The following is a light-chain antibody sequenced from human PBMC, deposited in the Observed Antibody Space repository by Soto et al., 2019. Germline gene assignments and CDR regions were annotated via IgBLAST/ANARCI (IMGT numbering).Light chain of an antibody. CDR1: SSDVGSYNY. J-gene: IGLJ1*01. CDR3: SSYTSDSSYV. Sequence: QSVLTQPASVSGSAGQSITISCTGTSSDVGSYNYVSWYQQHPGTAPKLMIYEVSNRPSGVSNRFSASKSGNTASLTISGLRAEDEADYYCSSYTSDSSYVFGSGTKLTVL. CDR2: EVS. V-gene: IGLV2-14*01.